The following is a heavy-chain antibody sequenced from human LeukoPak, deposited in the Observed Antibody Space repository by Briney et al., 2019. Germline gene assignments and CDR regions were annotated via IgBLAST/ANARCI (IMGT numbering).Heavy chain of an antibody. CDR3: ASFSGSYYYDY. J-gene: IGHJ4*02. Sequence: SETLSLTCTVSGGSISSYYWNWIRQPPGKGLEWIGEINHSGSTNYNPSLKSRVTISVDTSKNQFSLKLSSVTAADTAVYYCASFSGSYYYDYWGQGTLVTVSS. V-gene: IGHV4-34*01. CDR2: INHSGST. D-gene: IGHD1-26*01. CDR1: GGSISSYY.